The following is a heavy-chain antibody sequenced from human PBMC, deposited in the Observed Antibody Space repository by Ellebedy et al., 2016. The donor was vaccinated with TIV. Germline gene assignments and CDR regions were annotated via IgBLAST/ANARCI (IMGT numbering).Heavy chain of an antibody. V-gene: IGHV3-20*04. CDR2: ITWNGETT. D-gene: IGHD6-19*01. J-gene: IGHJ4*02. Sequence: PGGSLRLSCAASGFNFDDHGMSWVRQVPGKGLQWVSGITWNGETTGYADSVKGRFTISRDNAEKFVYLQMNSLRVEDTALYYCARDPNYSGWYQFDFWGQGALVIVSS. CDR1: GFNFDDHG. CDR3: ARDPNYSGWYQFDF.